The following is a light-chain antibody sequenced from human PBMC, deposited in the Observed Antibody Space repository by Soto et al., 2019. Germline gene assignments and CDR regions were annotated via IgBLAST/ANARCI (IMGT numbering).Light chain of an antibody. Sequence: QSALTQPASVSGSPGQSITISCTGTSSDIGDSNFVSWYQQHPGKAPKLIIFEVSTRPSGVSNRFSGSKSDNTASLTISGLKVEDEADYYCCSSGGSPTYVFGTGTKLTVL. J-gene: IGLJ1*01. V-gene: IGLV2-23*02. CDR1: SSDIGDSNF. CDR2: EVS. CDR3: CSSGGSPTYV.